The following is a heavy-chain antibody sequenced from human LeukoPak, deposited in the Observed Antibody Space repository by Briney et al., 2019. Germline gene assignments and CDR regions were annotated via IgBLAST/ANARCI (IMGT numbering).Heavy chain of an antibody. D-gene: IGHD3/OR15-3a*01. CDR3: ARDRAANQDWVEFDP. V-gene: IGHV3-66*03. CDR2: IRDSGEA. J-gene: IGHJ5*02. CDR1: GFIFSDYF. Sequence: GGSLRLSCAGSGFIFSDYFMSWIRQAPGKGLEWVGLIRDSGEAFYADFARGRFAISRDESENTLYLQMNSLRVEDTAVYFCARDRAANQDWVEFDPWGQGTPVIVSS.